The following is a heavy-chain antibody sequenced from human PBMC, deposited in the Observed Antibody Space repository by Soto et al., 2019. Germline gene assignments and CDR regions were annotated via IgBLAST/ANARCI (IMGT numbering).Heavy chain of an antibody. CDR3: ARTRYYDFWSGYYFGPYYFDY. D-gene: IGHD3-3*01. CDR1: GGSFSGYY. J-gene: IGHJ4*02. Sequence: PSETLSLTCAVYGGSFSGYYWSWIRQPPGKGLEWFGEINHSGSTNYNPSLKSRVTISVDTSKNQFSLKLSSVTAADTAVYYCARTRYYDFWSGYYFGPYYFDYWGQGTLVTVSS. V-gene: IGHV4-34*01. CDR2: INHSGST.